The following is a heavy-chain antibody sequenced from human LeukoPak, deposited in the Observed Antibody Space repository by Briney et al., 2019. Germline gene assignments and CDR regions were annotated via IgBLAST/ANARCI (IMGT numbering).Heavy chain of an antibody. D-gene: IGHD2-2*01. J-gene: IGHJ6*02. CDR3: ARDLATYCSSTNCFGSLGMDV. CDR1: SGSVRSFY. CDR2: IYYSGST. V-gene: IGHV4-59*02. Sequence: SETLSLTCTVASGSVRSFYWSWIRQPPGKGLEWIGHIYYSGSTNYNPSLKSRVTMSLDTSKNQFSLKLTSVPAADTAIYYCARDLATYCSSTNCFGSLGMDVWGQGTTVTVSS.